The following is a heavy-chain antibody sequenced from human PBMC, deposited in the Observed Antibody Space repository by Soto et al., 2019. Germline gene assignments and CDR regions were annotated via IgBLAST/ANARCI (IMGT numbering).Heavy chain of an antibody. V-gene: IGHV2-5*02. CDR2: IYWDDDK. CDR1: GFSLTTSGVG. Sequence: QITLNESGPTVVRPTETLNLTCRFSGFSLTTSGVGVGWIRQSPGKAPEWLALIYWDDDKRYSASLKSRLTITKDTSKNQVVLTASDLDPTDTATYYCAHRVLRTVFGLVTTTAIYFDFCGQGTPVAVSS. J-gene: IGHJ4*02. D-gene: IGHD3-3*01. CDR3: AHRVLRTVFGLVTTTAIYFDF.